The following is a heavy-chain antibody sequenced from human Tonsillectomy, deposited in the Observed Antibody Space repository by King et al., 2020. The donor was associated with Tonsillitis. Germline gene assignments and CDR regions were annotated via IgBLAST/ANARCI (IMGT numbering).Heavy chain of an antibody. CDR3: ARHPVWWSDRRSVCFDP. J-gene: IGHJ5*02. CDR1: GAFITTGNHL. CDR2: NVYSGTT. D-gene: IGHD2-15*01. Sequence: QLQESGPGMVKPSETLSLSCTVSGAFITTGNHLWGWIRQPPGQGLEWIGSNVYSGTTYYNPSLKIRLTVSVDTSNNRFSLRVTSVTAADTSVYYCARHPVWWSDRRSVCFDPWGHGTLVTVSS. V-gene: IGHV4-39*07.